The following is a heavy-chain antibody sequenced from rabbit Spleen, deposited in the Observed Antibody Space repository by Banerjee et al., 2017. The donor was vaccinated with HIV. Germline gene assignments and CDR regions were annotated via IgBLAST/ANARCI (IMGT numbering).Heavy chain of an antibody. CDR3: ARDTGSSFSSYGMDL. CDR1: GVSFSGSSY. D-gene: IGHD8-1*01. CDR2: IDAGDSGFT. Sequence: QEQLEESGGDLVKPGASLTLTCIASGVSFSGSSYMCWVRQAPGKGLEWIACIDAGDSGFTYFASWAKGRFTCSKTSSTTVTLQMTSLTVADTATYFCARDTGSSFSSYGMDLWGQGTLVTVS. J-gene: IGHJ6*01. V-gene: IGHV1S45*01.